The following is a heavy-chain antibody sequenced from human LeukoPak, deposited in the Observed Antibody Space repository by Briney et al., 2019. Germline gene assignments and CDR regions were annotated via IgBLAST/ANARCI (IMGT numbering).Heavy chain of an antibody. Sequence: PSETRSLTCTVPGGSISSSSYYWGWIRQPPGKGLEWIGSIYYSGGTYYNPSLKSRVTLSVDTSKNPFSLKLSSVTAADTAVYYCARQIFDIAVAGGLNWFDPWGQGTLVTVSS. D-gene: IGHD6-19*01. CDR1: GGSISSSSYY. CDR3: ARQIFDIAVAGGLNWFDP. J-gene: IGHJ5*02. CDR2: IYYSGGT. V-gene: IGHV4-39*01.